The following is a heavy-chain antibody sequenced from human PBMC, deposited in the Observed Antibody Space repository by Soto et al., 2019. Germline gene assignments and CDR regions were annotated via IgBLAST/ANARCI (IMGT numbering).Heavy chain of an antibody. CDR2: IQSDGSSV. J-gene: IGHJ4*02. D-gene: IGHD2-2*02. CDR3: ARSACSSTSCYKGGFDY. V-gene: IGHV3-74*01. CDR1: GFTFSKYW. Sequence: EVQLVESGGGLVQPGGSLRLACAASGFTFSKYWMHWVRQGPGKGPVWVSRIQSDGSSVRYADSVKGRFTISRDNDKNTLYLQMNSLRAEDAAVYYCARSACSSTSCYKGGFDYWGQGTLVSVSS.